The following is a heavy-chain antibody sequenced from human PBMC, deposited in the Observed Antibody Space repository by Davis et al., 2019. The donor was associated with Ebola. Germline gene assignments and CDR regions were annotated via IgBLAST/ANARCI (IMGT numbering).Heavy chain of an antibody. CDR2: INHSGST. D-gene: IGHD3-3*01. CDR1: GESFSGYY. Sequence: SETLSLTCAVYGESFSGYYWSWIRQPPGKGLEWIGEINHSGSTNYNPSLKSRVTISVDTSKNQFSLKLSSVTAADTAVYYCARGGDFGVDNWFDPWGQGTLVTVSS. CDR3: ARGGDFGVDNWFDP. J-gene: IGHJ5*02. V-gene: IGHV4-34*01.